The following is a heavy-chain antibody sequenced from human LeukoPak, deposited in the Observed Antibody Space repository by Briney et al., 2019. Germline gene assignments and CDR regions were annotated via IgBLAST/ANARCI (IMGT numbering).Heavy chain of an antibody. CDR3: ARDRLVVVPAAMIPHYYYGMDV. CDR2: INPSGGST. V-gene: IGHV1-46*01. Sequence: GASVKVSCKASGYTFTSYYMHWVRQAPGQGLEWMGIINPSGGSTSYAQKFQGRVTMTRDTSTSTVYMELRSLRSEDTAVYYCARDRLVVVPAAMIPHYYYGMDVWGQGTTVTVSS. J-gene: IGHJ6*02. D-gene: IGHD2-2*01. CDR1: GYTFTSYY.